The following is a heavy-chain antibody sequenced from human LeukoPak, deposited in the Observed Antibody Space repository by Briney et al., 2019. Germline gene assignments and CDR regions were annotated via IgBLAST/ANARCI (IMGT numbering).Heavy chain of an antibody. CDR2: ISSSSSYI. CDR1: GFTFSSYS. Sequence: GGSLRLSCAASGFTFSSYSMNWVRQAPGKGLEWVSSISSSSSYIYYADSVKGRFTISRDNAKNSLYLQMNSLRAEDTAVYYCARFSGYSDYFDYWGQGTLVTVSS. D-gene: IGHD5-18*01. J-gene: IGHJ4*02. CDR3: ARFSGYSDYFDY. V-gene: IGHV3-21*01.